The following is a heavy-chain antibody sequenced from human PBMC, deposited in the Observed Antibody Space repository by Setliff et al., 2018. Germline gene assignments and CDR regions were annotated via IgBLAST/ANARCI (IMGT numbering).Heavy chain of an antibody. V-gene: IGHV3-30*02. CDR1: GFDFRMYG. Sequence: SCETSGFDFRMYGIHWVRQAPDRGLEWVAFIRYASYQQKYADSVRGRFIISRDDSRNTVFLQMNSVRTDDTATYYCVRGEKYYYESSGHSLDAWGLGTLVTVSS. CDR3: VRGEKYYYESSGHSLDA. J-gene: IGHJ5*02. CDR2: IRYASYQQ. D-gene: IGHD3-22*01.